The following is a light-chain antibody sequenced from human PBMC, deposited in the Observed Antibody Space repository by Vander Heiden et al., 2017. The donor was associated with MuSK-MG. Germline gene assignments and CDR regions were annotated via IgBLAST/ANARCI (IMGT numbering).Light chain of an antibody. V-gene: IGKV2-28*01. CDR2: LGS. CDR3: LQET. Sequence: DIAMTQSTLSLPVTLGEPAHISYRSSQGLLHSNGSNYLDWYLLKPGQSPHLLIYLGSNLASGVPDRFSGSGSGTDFTLKISRVEAADVCVYYCLQETFGQGTKVEIK. CDR1: QGLLHSNGSNY. J-gene: IGKJ1*01.